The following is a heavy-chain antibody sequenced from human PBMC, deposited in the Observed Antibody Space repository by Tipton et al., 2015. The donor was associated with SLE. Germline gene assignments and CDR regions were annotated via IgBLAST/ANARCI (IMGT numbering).Heavy chain of an antibody. CDR3: ARHGSTVVTQNYFDY. D-gene: IGHD4-23*01. CDR2: IYHTGST. V-gene: IGHV4-38-2*01. CDR1: GYSISSGYY. J-gene: IGHJ4*02. Sequence: LRLSCAVSGYSISSGYYWGWIRQPPGKGLEWIGSIYHTGSTYYNPSLKSRVTISVDTAKNQLSLKLSSVTAADTAVYYCARHGSTVVTQNYFDYWGQGTLVTVSS.